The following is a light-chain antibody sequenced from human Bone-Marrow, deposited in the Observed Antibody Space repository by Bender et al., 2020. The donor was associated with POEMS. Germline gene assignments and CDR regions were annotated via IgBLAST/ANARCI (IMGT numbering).Light chain of an antibody. Sequence: QSALTQPASVSGSPGQSITISCTGTSSDVGAYNYVSWHQHHPGQAPKLLIFGVSNRPPGVSDRFSGSKSGNTASLTISGLQADAGADYYCCSYTTINTYVFGTGTRVSVL. CDR1: SSDVGAYNY. CDR2: GVS. V-gene: IGLV2-14*01. J-gene: IGLJ1*01. CDR3: CSYTTINTYV.